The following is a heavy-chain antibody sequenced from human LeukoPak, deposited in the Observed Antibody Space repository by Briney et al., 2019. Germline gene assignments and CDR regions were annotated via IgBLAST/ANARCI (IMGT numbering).Heavy chain of an antibody. D-gene: IGHD6-13*01. J-gene: IGHJ4*02. V-gene: IGHV4-34*01. CDR2: INHSGST. Sequence: SETLSLTCAVYGGSFSGYYWSWIRQPPGKGLEWIGEINHSGSTNYNPSLKSRVTISVDTSKNQFSLKLSSVTAADTAVYYCARRRGPVYSSSWYLGHPYYFDYWGQGTLVTVSS. CDR1: GGSFSGYY. CDR3: ARRRGPVYSSSWYLGHPYYFDY.